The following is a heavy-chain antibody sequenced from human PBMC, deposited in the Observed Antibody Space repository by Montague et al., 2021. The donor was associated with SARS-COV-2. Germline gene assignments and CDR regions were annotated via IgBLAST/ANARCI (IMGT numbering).Heavy chain of an antibody. CDR3: ARIPVGSKYYFDF. CDR1: GDSVSGDSAA. Sequence: CAISGDSVSGDSAAWSWIRQSPSRDLDRLRRTYYRSEWYNDYAVSVKSRITINPDTSKNQISLHLNSVTPEDTAVYYCARIPVGSKYYFDFWGQGTLVTVSS. D-gene: IGHD2-2*01. J-gene: IGHJ4*02. CDR2: TYYRSEWYN. V-gene: IGHV6-1*01.